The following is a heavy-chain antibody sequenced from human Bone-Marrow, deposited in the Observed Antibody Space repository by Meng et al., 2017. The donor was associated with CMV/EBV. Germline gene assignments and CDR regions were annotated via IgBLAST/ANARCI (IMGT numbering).Heavy chain of an antibody. D-gene: IGHD2-2*01. Sequence: GGSLRLSCKGSGYSFTSYWIGWVRQMPGKGLEWMGIIYPGDSDTRYSPSFQGQVTISADKSISTAYLQWSSLKASDTAMYYCARLAVVVPAAIWFDPWGQGTLVTVPQ. CDR1: GYSFTSYW. J-gene: IGHJ5*02. CDR2: IYPGDSDT. CDR3: ARLAVVVPAAIWFDP. V-gene: IGHV5-51*01.